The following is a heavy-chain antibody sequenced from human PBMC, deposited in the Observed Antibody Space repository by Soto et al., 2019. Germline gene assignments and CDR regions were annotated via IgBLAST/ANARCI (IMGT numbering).Heavy chain of an antibody. D-gene: IGHD6-19*01. CDR2: ISYDGSEE. Sequence: HPGGSLRLSCVASGFILSRFGMHWVRQAPGKGLEWVAVISYDGSEEYHADSVKGRFTISRDNSKNTLYLQMNSLRGDDTAVYYCVKVRGTYTSGPFDSWGQGTLVTVSS. V-gene: IGHV3-30*18. CDR1: GFILSRFG. J-gene: IGHJ5*01. CDR3: VKVRGTYTSGPFDS.